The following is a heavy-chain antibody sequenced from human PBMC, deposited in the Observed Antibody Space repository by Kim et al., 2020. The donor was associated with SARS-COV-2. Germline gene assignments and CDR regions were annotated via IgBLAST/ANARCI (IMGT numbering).Heavy chain of an antibody. Sequence: GGSLRLSCAASGLTFSSYSMNWVRQAPGKGLEWVSSISSSSSYIYYADSVKGRFTISRDNAKNSLYLQMNSLRAEDTAVYYCARAPPARRNPEYIVATFYGDYYFDYWGQGTLVTVSS. V-gene: IGHV3-21*01. CDR2: ISSSSSYI. J-gene: IGHJ4*02. CDR3: ARAPPARRNPEYIVATFYGDYYFDY. CDR1: GLTFSSYS. D-gene: IGHD5-12*01.